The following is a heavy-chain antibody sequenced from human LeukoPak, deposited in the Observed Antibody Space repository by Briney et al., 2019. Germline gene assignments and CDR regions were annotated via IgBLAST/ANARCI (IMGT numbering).Heavy chain of an antibody. CDR1: GGSISSSNW. CDR3: ARGLNVEMATMVWYYFDY. D-gene: IGHD5-24*01. CDR2: IYHSGST. V-gene: IGHV4-4*02. J-gene: IGHJ4*02. Sequence: PSETLSLTCAVSGGSISSSNWWSWVRQPPGKGLEWIGEIYHSGSTNYNPSLKSRVTISVDTSKNQFSLKLSSVTAADMAVYYCARGLNVEMATMVWYYFDYWGQGTLVTVSS.